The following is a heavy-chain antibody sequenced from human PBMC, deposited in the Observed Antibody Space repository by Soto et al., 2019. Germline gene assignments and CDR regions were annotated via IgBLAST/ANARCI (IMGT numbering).Heavy chain of an antibody. CDR1: GGSISSYY. J-gene: IGHJ4*02. V-gene: IGHV4-59*08. Sequence: SETLSLTCTVSGGSISSYYWSWIRQPPGKGLEWIGYIYYSGSTNYNPSLKSRVTISVDTSKNQFSLKLSSVTAADTAVYYCARRYGGSTDYWGQGTLVTVSS. CDR3: ARRYGGSTDY. CDR2: IYYSGST. D-gene: IGHD2-15*01.